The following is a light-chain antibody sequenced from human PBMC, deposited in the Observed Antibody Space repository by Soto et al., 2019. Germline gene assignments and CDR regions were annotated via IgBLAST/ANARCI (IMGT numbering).Light chain of an antibody. CDR3: QPFGSSPGFT. J-gene: IGKJ3*01. V-gene: IGKV3-20*01. Sequence: EIVLTQSPGTLSLSPGERATLSCRASQSINNRYLAWYQQKPGQAPRLLIYPASSRATGIPDRFSGSGSGTDFTLTISRLEPEDFAVYYCQPFGSSPGFTFGPGTKVDIK. CDR1: QSINNRY. CDR2: PAS.